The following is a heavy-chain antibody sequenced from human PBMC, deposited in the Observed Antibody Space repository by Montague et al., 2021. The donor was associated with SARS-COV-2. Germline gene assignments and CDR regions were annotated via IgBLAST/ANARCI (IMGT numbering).Heavy chain of an antibody. CDR3: ARRSRAVTAIWALRTSLSSWFDP. V-gene: IGHV4-34*01. Sequence: SETLSLTCAVYGGSFSGYYWSWIRQPPGKGLEWIGEINHSGSTNXNPSLKSRVTISVDTSKNQFSLKLSSVTAADTAVYYCARRSRAVTAIWALRTSLSSWFDPWGQGTLVTVSS. CDR1: GGSFSGYY. D-gene: IGHD2-21*02. CDR2: INHSGST. J-gene: IGHJ5*02.